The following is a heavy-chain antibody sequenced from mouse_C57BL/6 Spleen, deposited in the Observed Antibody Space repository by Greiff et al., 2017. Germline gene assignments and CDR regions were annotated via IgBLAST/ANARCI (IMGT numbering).Heavy chain of an antibody. D-gene: IGHD2-2*01. J-gene: IGHJ2*01. CDR1: GFNITDYY. CDR2: IDPEDGET. Sequence: VQLQQSGAELVKPGASVKLSCTASGFNITDYYMHWVKQRTEQGLEWIGRIDPEDGETKYAPKFQGKATITADTSSNTTYLQLSSLTSEDTAVYYCASGYDMGYWGQGTTRTVSS. CDR3: ASGYDMGY. V-gene: IGHV14-2*01.